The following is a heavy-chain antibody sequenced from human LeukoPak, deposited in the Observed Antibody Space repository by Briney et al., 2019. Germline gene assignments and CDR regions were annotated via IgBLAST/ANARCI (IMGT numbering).Heavy chain of an antibody. D-gene: IGHD3-22*01. V-gene: IGHV1-18*01. J-gene: IGHJ3*02. CDR3: ARGRYYDSGGYDEAFDI. CDR2: ISGYNGNT. CDR1: DYTFSSYG. Sequence: SVTVSCKASDYTFSSYGISWVRQAPGQGLEWMGWISGYNGNTKYAQNLQGRVTMTTDTSTTTAYMELRSLRSGDTAVYYCARGRYYDSGGYDEAFDIWGQGTAVTVSS.